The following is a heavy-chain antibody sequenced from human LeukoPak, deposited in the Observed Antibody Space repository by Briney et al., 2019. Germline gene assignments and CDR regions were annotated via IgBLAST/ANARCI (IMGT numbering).Heavy chain of an antibody. CDR1: GFTFSSYA. D-gene: IGHD2-15*01. J-gene: IGHJ4*02. V-gene: IGHV3-64*01. CDR2: ISSNGGST. Sequence: GGSLRLSCAASGFTFSSYAMHWVRQAPGKGLEYVSAISSNGGSTYYANSVKGRFTISRDNSKNTLYLQMGSLRAEDMAVYYCERGGGPLGKHIDYWGQGTLVTVSS. CDR3: ERGGGPLGKHIDY.